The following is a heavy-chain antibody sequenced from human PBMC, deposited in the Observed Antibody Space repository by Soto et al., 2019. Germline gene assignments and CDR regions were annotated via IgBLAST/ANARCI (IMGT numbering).Heavy chain of an antibody. D-gene: IGHD2-2*01. Sequence: SETLSLTFTVSGGSVSSGNYYWSWIRQPPGKGLEWIGCIYYSGSTNYNPSLKIGVTISVDTSKNQFSLKLSSVTAADTAVYYCARDLRYCSSTSCYRWFDPWGQGTLVTVSS. CDR1: GGSVSSGNYY. CDR2: IYYSGST. CDR3: ARDLRYCSSTSCYRWFDP. J-gene: IGHJ5*02. V-gene: IGHV4-61*01.